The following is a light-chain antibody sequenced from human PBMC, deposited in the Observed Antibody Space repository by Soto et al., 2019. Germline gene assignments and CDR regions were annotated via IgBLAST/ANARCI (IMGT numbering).Light chain of an antibody. V-gene: IGKV3-15*01. CDR3: QPYNNWALT. CDR2: DTS. CDR1: QGIADT. J-gene: IGKJ4*01. Sequence: EVVMTQSPATLSVSPGEGVTLSCRASQGIADTLAWYQHKPRQTPRLLIYDTSTRATRVPARSRRSRSGPEFALAINSLQSEDSAIYYCQPYNNWALTCGGGTKVDIK.